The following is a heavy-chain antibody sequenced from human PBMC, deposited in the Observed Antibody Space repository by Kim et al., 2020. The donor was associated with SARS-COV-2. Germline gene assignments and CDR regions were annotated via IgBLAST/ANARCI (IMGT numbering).Heavy chain of an antibody. CDR3: ARRRYHCSGGSCYLYYYYGMDV. Sequence: SETLSLTCTVSGGSISSSSYYWGWIRQPPGKGLEWIGSIYYSGSTYYNPSLKSRVTISVDTSKNQFSLKLSSVTAADTAGYYCARRRYHCSGGSCYLYYYYGMDVWGQGTPVTVSS. J-gene: IGHJ6*02. CDR2: IYYSGST. D-gene: IGHD2-15*01. CDR1: GGSISSSSYY. V-gene: IGHV4-39*01.